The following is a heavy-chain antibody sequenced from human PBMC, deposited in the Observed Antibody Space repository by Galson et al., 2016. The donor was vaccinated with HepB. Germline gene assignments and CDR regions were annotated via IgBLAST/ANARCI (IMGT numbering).Heavy chain of an antibody. Sequence: SETLSLTCTVSGVSINNYYWTWIRQPPGKGLEWIGYIYPSGNINYHPSLEGRPTISEDTSKNQFSLKLAAVTAADTAVYYGEGVDSSDWHDAFDIWGQGTMVTVSS. CDR2: IYPSGNI. J-gene: IGHJ3*02. CDR1: GVSINNYY. V-gene: IGHV4-4*08. CDR3: EGVDSSDWHDAFDI. D-gene: IGHD1-1*01.